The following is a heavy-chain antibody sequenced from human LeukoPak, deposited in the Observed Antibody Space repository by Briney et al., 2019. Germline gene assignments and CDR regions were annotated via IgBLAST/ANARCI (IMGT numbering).Heavy chain of an antibody. CDR2: ISSSSSYI. Sequence: GGSLRLSCAASGFTFSSYSMNWVRQAPGKGLEWVSSISSSSSYIYYADSVKGRFTISRDNAKNSLYLQMNSLRAEDTAVYYCARDPDFDYGDYVGYWGQGTLVTVSS. D-gene: IGHD4-17*01. CDR1: GFTFSSYS. V-gene: IGHV3-21*01. J-gene: IGHJ4*02. CDR3: ARDPDFDYGDYVGY.